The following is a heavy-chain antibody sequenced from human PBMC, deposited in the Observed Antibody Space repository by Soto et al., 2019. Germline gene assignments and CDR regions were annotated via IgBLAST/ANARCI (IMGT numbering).Heavy chain of an antibody. CDR3: AREDLCTTGTCLLLRRKTHYFDY. D-gene: IGHD1-1*01. V-gene: IGHV3-11*01. J-gene: IGHJ4*02. CDR2: ISHNSDSF. CDR1: GFSFGDYY. Sequence: QVQLVESGGGLVKPGESLRVSCTASGFSFGDYYMSWIRQAPGKGLEWISYISHNSDSFYYADSVKGRFTVSRDNSKNSLFLQMDNLRAEDTAVYYCAREDLCTTGTCLLLRRKTHYFDYWGPGTQVTVSS.